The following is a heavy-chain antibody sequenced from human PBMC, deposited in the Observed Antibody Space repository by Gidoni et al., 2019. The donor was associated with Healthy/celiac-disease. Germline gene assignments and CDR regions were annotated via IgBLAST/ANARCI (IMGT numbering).Heavy chain of an antibody. V-gene: IGHV1-18*01. D-gene: IGHD6-13*01. CDR3: ARAADSSSWYDGGYYFDY. CDR2: ISAYNGNT. Sequence: QVQLVQSGAEVKKPGASVKVSCTASGYTFTSYGISWVRQAPGQGLEWMGWISAYNGNTNYAQKLQGRVTMTTDTSTSTAYMELRSLRSDDTAVYYCARAADSSSWYDGGYYFDYWGQGTLVTVSS. CDR1: GYTFTSYG. J-gene: IGHJ4*02.